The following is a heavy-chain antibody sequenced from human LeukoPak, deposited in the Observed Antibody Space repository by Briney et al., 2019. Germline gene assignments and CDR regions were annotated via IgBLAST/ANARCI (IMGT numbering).Heavy chain of an antibody. CDR1: GFTFSNYA. CDR3: AKGTPAVAVAGGHWYFDL. V-gene: IGHV3-30*04. Sequence: GRSLRLSCAASGFTFSNYAMYWVRQAPGKGLEWVAVISYDGSNKYYADSVKGRFTISRDNSKNTLYLQMNSLRAEDTAVYYCAKGTPAVAVAGGHWYFDLWGRGTLVTVSS. D-gene: IGHD6-19*01. J-gene: IGHJ2*01. CDR2: ISYDGSNK.